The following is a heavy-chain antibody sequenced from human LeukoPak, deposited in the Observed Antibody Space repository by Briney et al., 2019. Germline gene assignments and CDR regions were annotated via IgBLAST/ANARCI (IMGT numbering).Heavy chain of an antibody. CDR2: IYYSGST. CDR3: ARSSGWYGAFDI. J-gene: IGHJ3*02. CDR1: GGSISSYY. V-gene: IGHV4-59*01. Sequence: SETLSLTCTVSGGSISSYYWSWIRQPPGKGLEWIGYIYYSGSTNYNPSLKSRVTITVDTSKNQFSLKLSSVTAADTAVYYCARSSGWYGAFDIWGQGTMVTVCS. D-gene: IGHD6-19*01.